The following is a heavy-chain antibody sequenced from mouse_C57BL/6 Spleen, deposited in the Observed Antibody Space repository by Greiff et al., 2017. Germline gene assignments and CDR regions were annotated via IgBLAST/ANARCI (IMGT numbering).Heavy chain of an antibody. J-gene: IGHJ4*01. V-gene: IGHV6-3*01. CDR2: IRLKSDNYAT. CDR1: GFTFSNYW. CDR3: TGITTVGYYAMDD. Sequence: EVKLQESGGGLVHPGGSLKLSCVASGFTFSNYWMNWVRQSPEKGLEWVAQIRLKSDNYATHYGGSVKGRFTISSDDSKRSVYLQMNNLRAEDTGIYYCTGITTVGYYAMDDWGQGTSVTVST. D-gene: IGHD1-1*01.